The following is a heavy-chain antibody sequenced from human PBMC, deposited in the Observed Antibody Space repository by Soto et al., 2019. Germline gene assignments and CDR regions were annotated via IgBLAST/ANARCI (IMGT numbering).Heavy chain of an antibody. J-gene: IGHJ6*02. CDR2: LGAADDP. Sequence: GGSLRLSCAASGFTLSAYDIHWVRQAEGKGLEWFSALGAADDPYYLVSVKGRFTISRENAKNSLYLQMNNLRAGDTAVYYCARAYSGRLPRRADYYYAMDVWGQGTTVTVYS. V-gene: IGHV3-13*05. CDR1: GFTLSAYD. CDR3: ARAYSGRLPRRADYYYAMDV. D-gene: IGHD2-15*01.